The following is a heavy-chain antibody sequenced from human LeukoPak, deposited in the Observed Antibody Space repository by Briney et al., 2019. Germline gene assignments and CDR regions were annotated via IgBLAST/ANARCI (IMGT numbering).Heavy chain of an antibody. J-gene: IGHJ4*02. D-gene: IGHD4-23*01. CDR3: ARGRPHGNDY. CDR2: IASDGSSS. CDR1: GFTFSSYW. Sequence: GGSLRLSCAASGFTFSSYWMNWVRQAPGKGLVWVSRIASDGSSSTYADSVKGRFSISRDNAKNTLYLQMNSLRVEDTAVYYCARGRPHGNDYWGQGTLVTVSS. V-gene: IGHV3-74*01.